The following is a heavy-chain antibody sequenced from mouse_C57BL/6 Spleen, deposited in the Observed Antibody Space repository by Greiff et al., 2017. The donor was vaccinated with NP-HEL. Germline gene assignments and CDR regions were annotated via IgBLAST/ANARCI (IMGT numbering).Heavy chain of an antibody. CDR3: ASPYGSRPAWLAY. CDR1: GFTFSSYG. V-gene: IGHV5-6*01. CDR2: ISSGGSYT. J-gene: IGHJ3*01. Sequence: EVQRVESGGDLVKPGGSLKLSCAASGFTFSSYGMSWVRQTPDKRLEWVATISSGGSYTYYPDRVKGRFTISRDNAKNTLYLQRSSLKSEDTAMYYGASPYGSRPAWLAYWGQGTLVTVSA. D-gene: IGHD1-1*01.